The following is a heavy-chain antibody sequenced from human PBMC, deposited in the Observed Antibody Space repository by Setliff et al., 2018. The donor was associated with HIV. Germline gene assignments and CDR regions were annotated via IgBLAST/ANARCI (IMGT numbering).Heavy chain of an antibody. CDR2: ISGYGNR. CDR1: GYTFNNYG. V-gene: IGHV1-18*01. J-gene: IGHJ3*02. Sequence: ASVMVSCKASGYTFNNYGVMWVRQAPGQGLEWMGWISGYGNRKYAQKFEGRLTVTTVTSTSTAYMELRTLRPDDTAVYFCASGRGIYGSGALEAYDIWGQGTMVTVSS. D-gene: IGHD3-10*01. CDR3: ASGRGIYGSGALEAYDI.